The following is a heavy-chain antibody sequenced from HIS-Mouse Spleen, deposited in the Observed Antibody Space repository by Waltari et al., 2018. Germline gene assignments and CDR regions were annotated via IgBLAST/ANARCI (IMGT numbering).Heavy chain of an antibody. Sequence: QVQLVESGGGVVQPGRSLRLSCAASGFPFRRYGMHWVRQAPGKGLEWVAVISYDGSNKYYADSVKGRFTISRDNSKNTLYLQMNSLRAEDTAVYYCAKDTSGSYSDYWGQGTLVTVSS. CDR1: GFPFRRYG. V-gene: IGHV3-30*18. CDR2: ISYDGSNK. CDR3: AKDTSGSYSDY. J-gene: IGHJ4*02. D-gene: IGHD1-26*01.